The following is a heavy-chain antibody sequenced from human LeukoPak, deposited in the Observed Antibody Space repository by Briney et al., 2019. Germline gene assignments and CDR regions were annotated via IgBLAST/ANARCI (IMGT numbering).Heavy chain of an antibody. Sequence: GGSLRLSCAASGFALTSSAMNWVRQAPGKGLEWVSGISDDGINIYYSDSVKGRFTISRDTSKNTLHLQMNSLRTEDSAVYYCAKSWETGSTGSNPNWFDPWGQGTLVIVSS. D-gene: IGHD1-1*01. CDR3: AKSWETGSTGSNPNWFDP. V-gene: IGHV3-23*01. CDR1: GFALTSSA. J-gene: IGHJ5*02. CDR2: ISDDGINI.